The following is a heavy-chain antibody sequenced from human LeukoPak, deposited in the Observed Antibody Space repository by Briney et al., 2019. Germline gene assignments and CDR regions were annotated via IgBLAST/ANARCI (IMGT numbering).Heavy chain of an antibody. CDR3: VQFELDY. CDR1: GYTFTGYF. J-gene: IGHJ4*02. CDR2: INPNNGGT. Sequence: ASVKVSCKASGYTFTGYFMHWVRQAPGQGLEWMGWINPNNGGTKYAQKFQGRVTMTRDTSISTADMELSRLTSDDTAVYYCVQFELDYWGQGTLVTVSS. V-gene: IGHV1-2*02. D-gene: IGHD1-7*01.